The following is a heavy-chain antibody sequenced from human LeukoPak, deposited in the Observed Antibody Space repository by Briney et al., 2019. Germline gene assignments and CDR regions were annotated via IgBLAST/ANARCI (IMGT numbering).Heavy chain of an antibody. CDR2: INHSGST. J-gene: IGHJ3*02. CDR3: ARTQGEELLDAFDI. CDR1: GGSFSCYY. V-gene: IGHV4-34*01. D-gene: IGHD2-15*01. Sequence: SETLSPTFAVYGGSFSCYYWSWIRQPPGKGVGWIGEINHSGSTNYNPSLKSRVTISVDTSKNQFSPKLSSVTAADTAVYYCARTQGEELLDAFDIWGQGTMVTVS.